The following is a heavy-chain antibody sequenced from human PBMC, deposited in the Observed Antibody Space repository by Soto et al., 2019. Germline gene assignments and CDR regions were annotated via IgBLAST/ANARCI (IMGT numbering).Heavy chain of an antibody. D-gene: IGHD3-9*01. CDR3: ARDDDILTGYDASDI. V-gene: IGHV3-30-3*01. CDR1: GFTFSSYA. CDR2: ISYDGSNK. Sequence: QVQLVESGGGVVQPGRSLRLSCAASGFTFSSYAMHWVRQAPGKGLEWVAVISYDGSNKYYADSVKGRFTISRDNSKNTLYLQMNSLRAEDTAVYYCARDDDILTGYDASDIWGQGTMVTVSS. J-gene: IGHJ3*02.